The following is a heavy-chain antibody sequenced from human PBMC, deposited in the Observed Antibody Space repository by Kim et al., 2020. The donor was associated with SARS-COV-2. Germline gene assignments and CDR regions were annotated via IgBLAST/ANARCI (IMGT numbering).Heavy chain of an antibody. Sequence: ASVKVSCKVSGYTLTELSMHWVRQAPGKGLEWMGGFDPEDGETIYAQKFQGRVTMTEDTSTDTAYMELSSLRSEDTAVYYCASRLLRWDELDAFDIWGQGTMVTVSS. V-gene: IGHV1-24*01. CDR1: GYTLTELS. D-gene: IGHD4-17*01. CDR2: FDPEDGET. CDR3: ASRLLRWDELDAFDI. J-gene: IGHJ3*02.